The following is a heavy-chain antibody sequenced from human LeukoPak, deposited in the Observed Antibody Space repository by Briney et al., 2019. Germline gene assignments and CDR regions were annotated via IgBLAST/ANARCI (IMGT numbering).Heavy chain of an antibody. V-gene: IGHV4-4*07. CDR1: GGSISSYY. Sequence: SETLSLTCTVSGGSISSYYWSWIQQPAGKGLEWIGRIYTSGSTNYNPSLKSRVTMSVDTSKNQFSLKLSSVTAADTAVYYCAGGPYYDFWSGPIYYYYYMDVWGKGTTVTVSS. J-gene: IGHJ6*03. CDR2: IYTSGST. CDR3: AGGPYYDFWSGPIYYYYYMDV. D-gene: IGHD3-3*01.